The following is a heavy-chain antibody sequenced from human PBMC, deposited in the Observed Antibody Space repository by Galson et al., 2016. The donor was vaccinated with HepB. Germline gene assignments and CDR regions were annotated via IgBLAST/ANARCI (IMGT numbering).Heavy chain of an antibody. J-gene: IGHJ4*02. CDR3: ARADDYGDYYFDY. D-gene: IGHD4-17*01. CDR1: GFTFSSYG. CDR2: IWYDGCNK. Sequence: LRLSCAASGFTFSSYGMHWVRQAPGKGLEWVAIIWYDGCNKYYADSVKGRFTISRDNSKNTLYLQMNNLRAEDTAVYYCARADDYGDYYFDYWGQGTLVTVSS. V-gene: IGHV3-33*01.